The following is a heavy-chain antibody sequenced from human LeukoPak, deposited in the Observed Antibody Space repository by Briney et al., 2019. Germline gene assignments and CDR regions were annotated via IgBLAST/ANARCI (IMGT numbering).Heavy chain of an antibody. D-gene: IGHD6-19*01. CDR3: ARERGGWYGY. CDR2: IIPIFGTA. CDR1: GGTFSSYA. J-gene: IGHJ4*02. V-gene: IGHV1-69*01. Sequence: GSSVKVSCKASGGTFSSYAISWVRQAPGQGLEWMGGIIPIFGTANYAQKFQGRVTITADESTSTAYMELRSLRSDDTAVYYCARERGGWYGYWGQGTLVTVSS.